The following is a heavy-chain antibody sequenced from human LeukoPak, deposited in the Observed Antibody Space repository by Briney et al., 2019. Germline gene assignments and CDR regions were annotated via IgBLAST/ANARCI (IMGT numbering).Heavy chain of an antibody. V-gene: IGHV3-23*01. CDR2: LSGSGGAT. J-gene: IGHJ4*02. D-gene: IGHD3-3*01. Sequence: PGGSLRLSCAASGFTFSSFAMSWVRQAPGKRLEWVSTLSGSGGATHYADSVKGRFTISRDNPKNTLYLQMNGLRAEDTAIYYCAKHSRPEYYNFWSGPSSAFDYWGQGTLVTVSS. CDR1: GFTFSSFA. CDR3: AKHSRPEYYNFWSGPSSAFDY.